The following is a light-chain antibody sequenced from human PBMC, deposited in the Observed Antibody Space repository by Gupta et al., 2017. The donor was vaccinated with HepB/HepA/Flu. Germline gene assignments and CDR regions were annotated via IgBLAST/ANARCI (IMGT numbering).Light chain of an antibody. CDR3: SSFTRSTSTLVL. CDR1: SSDVGGYNS. V-gene: IGLV2-14*03. CDR2: DVT. Sequence: QSALTQPASASGSPGQSITISCTGTSSDVGGYNSVSWYQQYPGKATKLLIYDVTARPSGISTRFSASKSGNTASLTISGLQTEDEADYFCSSFTRSTSTLVLFGGGTKVTVL. J-gene: IGLJ3*02.